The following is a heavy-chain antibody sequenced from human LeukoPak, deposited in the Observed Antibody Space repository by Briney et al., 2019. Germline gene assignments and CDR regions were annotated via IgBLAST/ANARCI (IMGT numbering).Heavy chain of an antibody. CDR3: ARGSGRSGCTS. D-gene: IGHD3-3*01. J-gene: IGHJ4*02. V-gene: IGHV4-34*01. Sequence: SETLSLTCAVYGESFSGYYWSWIRQPPGKGLEWVGEINHSGSTNYNPSLTSRVTISVDTSKGQFSLKLSSVTAAGTAVYYCARGSGRSGCTSWGQGTLVTVSS. CDR1: GESFSGYY. CDR2: INHSGST.